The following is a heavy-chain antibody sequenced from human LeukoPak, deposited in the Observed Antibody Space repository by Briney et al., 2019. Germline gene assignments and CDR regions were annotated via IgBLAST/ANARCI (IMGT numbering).Heavy chain of an antibody. J-gene: IGHJ3*02. D-gene: IGHD5-18*01. CDR2: MNPNSGNT. V-gene: IGHV1-8*01. Sequence: ASVKVSCTASGYTFTSYDINWVRQATGQGLEWMGWMNPNSGNTGYGQKFQGRVTMTRNTSISTAYMELSSLRSEDTAVYYCARGRVDTAMVFGIWGQGTMVTVSS. CDR1: GYTFTSYD. CDR3: ARGRVDTAMVFGI.